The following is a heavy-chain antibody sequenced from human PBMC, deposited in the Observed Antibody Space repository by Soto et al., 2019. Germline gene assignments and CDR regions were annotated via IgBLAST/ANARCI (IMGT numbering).Heavy chain of an antibody. D-gene: IGHD1-7*01. CDR1: GFTFSSYA. Sequence: GSLRLSCAASGFTFSSYAMSWVRQAPGKGLEWVSAISGSGGSTYYADSVKGRFTISRDNSKNTLYLQMNSLRAEDTAVYYCANSRVFGTLGLCYFDYWGQGTLVTVSS. CDR3: ANSRVFGTLGLCYFDY. V-gene: IGHV3-23*01. J-gene: IGHJ4*02. CDR2: ISGSGGST.